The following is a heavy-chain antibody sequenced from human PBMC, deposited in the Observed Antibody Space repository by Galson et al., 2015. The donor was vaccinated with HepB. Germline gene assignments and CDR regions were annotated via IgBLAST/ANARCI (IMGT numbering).Heavy chain of an antibody. Sequence: SLRLSCAASGFTFNDYIMHWVRQTPGKGLEWVSLISWDGGSAYYADSVRGRFTISRDNSKNSLYLQMNSLRAEDTALYYCAKAYTGAQYRSGQSCYAPYDSWGQGTLVTVSS. CDR2: ISWDGGSA. CDR3: AKAYTGAQYRSGQSCYAPYDS. CDR1: GFTFNDYI. V-gene: IGHV3-43*01. J-gene: IGHJ4*02. D-gene: IGHD2-15*01.